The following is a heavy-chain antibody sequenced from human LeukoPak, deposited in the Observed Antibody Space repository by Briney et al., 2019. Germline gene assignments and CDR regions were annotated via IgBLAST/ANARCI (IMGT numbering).Heavy chain of an antibody. V-gene: IGHV1-8*03. J-gene: IGHJ6*03. D-gene: IGHD1-14*01. CDR2: MNPNSGNT. Sequence: ASVKVSCKASGYTFSSYDINWVRQATGQGLGWMGWMNPNSGNTGYAQKFQGRVTITRNTSISTAYMELSSLRSEDTAVYYCARVGPWVNPDYYYYYMDVWGKGTTVTVSS. CDR3: ARVGPWVNPDYYYYYMDV. CDR1: GYTFSSYD.